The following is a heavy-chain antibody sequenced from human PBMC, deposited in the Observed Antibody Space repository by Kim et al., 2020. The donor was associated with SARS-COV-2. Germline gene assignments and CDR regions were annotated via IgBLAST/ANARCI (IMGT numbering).Heavy chain of an antibody. D-gene: IGHD6-19*01. V-gene: IGHV4-39*07. J-gene: IGHJ6*02. CDR3: ARDKAVLIGYSSGWYTDYGMDV. Sequence: SETLSLTCTVSGGSISSSSYYWGWIRQPPGKGLEWIGSIYYSGSTYYNPSLKSRVTISVDTSKNQFSLKLSSVTAADTAVYYCARDKAVLIGYSSGWYTDYGMDVWGQGTTVTVSS. CDR2: IYYSGST. CDR1: GGSISSSSYY.